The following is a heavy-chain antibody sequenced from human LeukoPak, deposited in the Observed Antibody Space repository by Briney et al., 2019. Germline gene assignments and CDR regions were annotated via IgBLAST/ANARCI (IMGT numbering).Heavy chain of an antibody. V-gene: IGHV3-74*01. CDR3: ARERLIGYNFYYYYYYGMDV. D-gene: IGHD5-12*01. CDR2: INSDGSST. Sequence: GGSLRLSCAASGFTFSSYWMHWVRQAPGKGLVWVTRINSDGSSTSYADSVKGRFTISRDNPKNTLYLQMNSLRAEDTAVYYCARERLIGYNFYYYYYYGMDVWGQGTTVTVSS. J-gene: IGHJ6*02. CDR1: GFTFSSYW.